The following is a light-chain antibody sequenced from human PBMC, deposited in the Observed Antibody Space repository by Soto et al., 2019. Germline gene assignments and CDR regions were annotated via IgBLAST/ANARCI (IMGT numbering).Light chain of an antibody. CDR2: DAS. Sequence: EIVLTQSPATLSLSPGERATLSCRASQSVSSYLAWYQQKPGQAPRLLIYDASNRATGIPARFSGSGSGTDFTLTISSLELEDFAVYYCQQRSNWPPFTFGPGTKVDI. J-gene: IGKJ3*01. V-gene: IGKV3-11*01. CDR3: QQRSNWPPFT. CDR1: QSVSSY.